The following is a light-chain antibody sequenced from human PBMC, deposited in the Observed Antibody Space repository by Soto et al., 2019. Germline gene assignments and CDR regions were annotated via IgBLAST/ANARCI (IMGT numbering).Light chain of an antibody. V-gene: IGLV2-8*01. CDR2: EVS. Sequence: QSVLTQPPSASGSLGQSVTISCTGASSDISGHNYVSWYQQHPGKAPKLMIYEVSKWPSWVPDRFSASKSGNTASLTVSGLQAEDEAAYYCSSYAGGNNWVFGGGTQLTVL. J-gene: IGLJ3*02. CDR3: SSYAGGNNWV. CDR1: SSDISGHNY.